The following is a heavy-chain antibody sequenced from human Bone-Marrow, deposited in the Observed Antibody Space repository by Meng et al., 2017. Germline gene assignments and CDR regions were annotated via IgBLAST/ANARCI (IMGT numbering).Heavy chain of an antibody. CDR3: ARGRVTTVTTPNWYFDL. J-gene: IGHJ2*01. Sequence: GQLQQWGVGLLKPSETLSLTCAVYGGSFSGYYWSWIRQPPGKGLEWIGEINHSGSTNYNPSLKSRVTISVDTSKNQFSLKLSSVTAADTAVYYCARGRVTTVTTPNWYFDLWGRGTLVTVSS. D-gene: IGHD4-17*01. V-gene: IGHV4-34*01. CDR1: GGSFSGYY. CDR2: INHSGST.